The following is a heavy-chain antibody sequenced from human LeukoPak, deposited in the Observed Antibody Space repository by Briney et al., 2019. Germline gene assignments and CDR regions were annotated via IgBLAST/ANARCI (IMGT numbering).Heavy chain of an antibody. CDR3: ARQLGAYGDYRLFDFDY. V-gene: IGHV4-39*01. Sequence: SETLSLTCTVSGGSISSSSYYWGWIRQPPGKGLEWIGSIYYSGSTHYNPSLKSRVTISVDTSKNQFSLKLSSVTAADTAVYYCARQLGAYGDYRLFDFDYWGQGTLVTVSS. J-gene: IGHJ4*02. CDR1: GGSISSSSYY. D-gene: IGHD4-17*01. CDR2: IYYSGST.